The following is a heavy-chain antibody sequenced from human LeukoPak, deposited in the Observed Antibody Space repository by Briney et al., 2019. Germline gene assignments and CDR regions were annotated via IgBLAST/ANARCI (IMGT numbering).Heavy chain of an antibody. CDR3: ARARWGSGYYYYYMDV. J-gene: IGHJ6*03. D-gene: IGHD7-27*01. CDR1: GFTVSSNY. Sequence: GGSLRLSCAASGFTVSSNYMSWVRQAPGKGLEWVSVIYSGGSTYYADSVKGGFTSSTDNSKNTLYIQMKSLRAEDTAVYYCARARWGSGYYYYYMDVWGKGTPVIVSS. V-gene: IGHV3-53*01. CDR2: IYSGGST.